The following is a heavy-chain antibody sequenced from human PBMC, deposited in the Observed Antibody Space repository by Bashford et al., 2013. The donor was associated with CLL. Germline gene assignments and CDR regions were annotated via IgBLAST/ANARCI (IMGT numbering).Heavy chain of an antibody. D-gene: IGHD6-19*01. CDR1: DTALPATG. Sequence: GESLKISVRVLDTALPATGSAGCARCPERPGWMGIIYPGDSDTRYSPSFQGQVTISADKSISTAYLQWSSLKASDTAMYYCARRIPSIAVAGNWMEDYYYYGMDVWGQGTTVTVSS. J-gene: IGHJ6*02. V-gene: IGHV5-51*01. CDR3: ARRIPSIAVAGNWMEDYYYYGMDV. CDR2: IYPGDSDT.